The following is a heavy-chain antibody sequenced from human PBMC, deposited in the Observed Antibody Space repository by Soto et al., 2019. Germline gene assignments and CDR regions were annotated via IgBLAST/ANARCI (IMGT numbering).Heavy chain of an antibody. Sequence: GGSLRLSCAASGFTFSSYSMNWVRQAPGKGLEWVSSISSSSSYIYYADSVKGRFTISRDNAKNSLYLQMNSLRAEDTAVYYCARDEHQVGATRGGMDVWGQGTTVTVSS. CDR1: GFTFSSYS. D-gene: IGHD1-26*01. J-gene: IGHJ6*02. CDR3: ARDEHQVGATRGGMDV. CDR2: ISSSSSYI. V-gene: IGHV3-21*01.